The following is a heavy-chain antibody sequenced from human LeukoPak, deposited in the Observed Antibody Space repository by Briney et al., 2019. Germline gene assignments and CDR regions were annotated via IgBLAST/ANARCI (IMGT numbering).Heavy chain of an antibody. CDR1: GGSISSGGYY. CDR2: IYYSGST. CDR3: ARLRIAAAGIEYYFDY. Sequence: PSETLSLTCTVSGGSISSGGYYWSWIRQHPGKGLEWIGYIYYSGSTYYNPSLKSRVTISVDKSKNQFSLKLSSVTAADTAVYYCARLRIAAAGIEYYFDYWGQGTLVTVSS. J-gene: IGHJ4*02. D-gene: IGHD6-13*01. V-gene: IGHV4-31*03.